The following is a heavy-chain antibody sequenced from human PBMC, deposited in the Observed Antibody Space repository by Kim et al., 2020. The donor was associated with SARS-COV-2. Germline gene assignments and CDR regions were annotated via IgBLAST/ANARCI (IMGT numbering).Heavy chain of an antibody. CDR1: GITFSNFN. CDR3: ARWQHGGPADYFQH. D-gene: IGHD2-15*01. Sequence: GGSLRLSCAASGITFSNFNMNWVRQAPGKGLEWVSYISTSSSTIYYADSVKGRFTISRDNDKNSLYLQMNSLRDEDTAVYYCARWQHGGPADYFQHWGQGTLVTVSS. V-gene: IGHV3-48*02. CDR2: ISTSSSTI. J-gene: IGHJ1*01.